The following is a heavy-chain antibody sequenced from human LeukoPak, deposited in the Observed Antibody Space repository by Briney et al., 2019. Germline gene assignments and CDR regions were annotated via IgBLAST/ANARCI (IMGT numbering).Heavy chain of an antibody. V-gene: IGHV1-69*06. D-gene: IGHD5-18*01. CDR1: GGTFSNYA. CDR3: ARDRVGYSYGPFDY. Sequence: SVEVSCKASGGTFSNYAISWVRQAPGQGLEWMGGIIPIFGTANYAQKFQGRVTITADKSTSTAYMELSSLRSEDTAVYYCARDRVGYSYGPFDYWGQGTLVTVSS. CDR2: IIPIFGTA. J-gene: IGHJ4*02.